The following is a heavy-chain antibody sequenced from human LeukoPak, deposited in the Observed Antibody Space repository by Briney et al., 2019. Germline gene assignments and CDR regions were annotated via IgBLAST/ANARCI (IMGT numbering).Heavy chain of an antibody. J-gene: IGHJ4*02. CDR1: GFTASSNY. CDR2: IYSGGST. Sequence: GGSLRLSCAASGFTASSNYMSWVRQAPGKGLEWVSVIYSGGSTYYADSVKGRFTISRDNSKNTLYLQMNSLRAEDTAVYYCARGCTVAGTIGGYFDYRGQGTLVTVSS. D-gene: IGHD6-19*01. V-gene: IGHV3-53*01. CDR3: ARGCTVAGTIGGYFDY.